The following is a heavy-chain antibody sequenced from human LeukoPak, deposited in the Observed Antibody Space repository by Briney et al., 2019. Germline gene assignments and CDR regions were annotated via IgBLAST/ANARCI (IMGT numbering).Heavy chain of an antibody. CDR2: IIPILGIA. Sequence: ASVKVSCKASGGTFSSYAISWVRQAPGQGLGWMGRIIPILGIANYAQKFQGRVTITADKSTSTAYMELSSLRSEDTAVYYCANEGDTIFGVVISDPLFDYWGQGTLVTVSS. CDR3: ANEGDTIFGVVISDPLFDY. D-gene: IGHD3-3*01. V-gene: IGHV1-69*04. J-gene: IGHJ4*02. CDR1: GGTFSSYA.